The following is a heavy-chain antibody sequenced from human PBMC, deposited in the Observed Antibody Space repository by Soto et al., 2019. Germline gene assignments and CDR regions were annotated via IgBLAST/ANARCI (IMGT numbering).Heavy chain of an antibody. CDR2: IYYSGST. J-gene: IGHJ5*02. CDR3: ARNSEWLLSSSWFDL. CDR1: GGSISSYY. V-gene: IGHV4-59*08. Sequence: PSETLSLTCTVPGGSISSYYWSRIRQPPGKGLEWIGYIYYSGSTNYNPSLKSRVTISVDTSKNQFSLKLSSVTAADTAVYYCARNSEWLLSSSWFDLWGQGTLVTVSS. D-gene: IGHD3-3*01.